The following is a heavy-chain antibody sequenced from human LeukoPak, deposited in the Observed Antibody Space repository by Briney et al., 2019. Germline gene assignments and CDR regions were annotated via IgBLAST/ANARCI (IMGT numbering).Heavy chain of an antibody. CDR1: GGSFSGYY. Sequence: MPSETLSLTCAVYGGSFSGYYWSWIRQPPGKGLEWIGEINHSGSTSYNPSLKSRVTISVDTSKNQFSLKLSSVTAADTAVYYCARATYYYGSGSYRRKNWFDPWGQGTLVTVSS. D-gene: IGHD3-10*01. CDR2: INHSGST. J-gene: IGHJ5*02. CDR3: ARATYYYGSGSYRRKNWFDP. V-gene: IGHV4-34*01.